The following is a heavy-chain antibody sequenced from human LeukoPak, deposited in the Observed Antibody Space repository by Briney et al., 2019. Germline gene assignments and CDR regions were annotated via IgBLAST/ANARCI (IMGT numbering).Heavy chain of an antibody. CDR2: ISYDGSNK. Sequence: GGSLRLSCAASGFTFSSYGMHWVRQAPGKGLEWVAVISYDGSNKYYADSVKGRFTISRDNSKNTLYLQMNSLRAEDTAVYYCARATARYYYDSSGYYSSWGQGTLVTVSS. CDR3: ARATARYYYDSSGYYSS. J-gene: IGHJ4*02. D-gene: IGHD3-22*01. V-gene: IGHV3-30*03. CDR1: GFTFSSYG.